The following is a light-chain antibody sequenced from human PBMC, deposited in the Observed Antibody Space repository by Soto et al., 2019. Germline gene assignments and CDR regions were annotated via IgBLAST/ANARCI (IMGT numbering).Light chain of an antibody. CDR1: QSVLKSSNNLNY. V-gene: IGKV4-1*01. CDR2: WAS. Sequence: DIVMTQSPDSLAVSLGERATINCKSSQSVLKSSNNLNYLGWYRQKPGQPPKVLIYWASTRASGVPERFSGSGSGTDFTLTISSLQAEDVAVYYCQPYLSSPFTFGHGTNVEI. J-gene: IGKJ2*01. CDR3: QPYLSSPFT.